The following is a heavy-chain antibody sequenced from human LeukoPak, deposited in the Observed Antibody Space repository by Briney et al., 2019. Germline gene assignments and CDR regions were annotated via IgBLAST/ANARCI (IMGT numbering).Heavy chain of an antibody. CDR2: IYTSGST. Sequence: PSQTLSLNCTVSGGSISSGSYYWSWIRQPAGKGLEWIGRIYTSGSTNYNPSLKSRVTIPVDTSKNQFSLKLSSATAADTAVYYCARGLSSGIANDYWGQGTLVTVSS. V-gene: IGHV4-61*02. CDR1: GGSISSGSYY. J-gene: IGHJ4*02. CDR3: ARGLSSGIANDY. D-gene: IGHD1-26*01.